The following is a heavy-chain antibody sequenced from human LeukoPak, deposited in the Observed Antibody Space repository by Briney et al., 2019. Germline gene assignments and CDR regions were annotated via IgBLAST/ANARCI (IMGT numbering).Heavy chain of an antibody. J-gene: IGHJ4*02. Sequence: PSETLSLTCTVSGGSISSYYWSWIRQPPGKGLEWIGYIYYTGSTNYNPSLKSRVTISVDTSKNQFSLKLSSVTAADTAVYYCARTRDAGRDYWGQGTLVTVSS. CDR3: ARTRDAGRDY. CDR1: GGSISSYY. CDR2: IYYTGST. V-gene: IGHV4-59*12. D-gene: IGHD2-2*01.